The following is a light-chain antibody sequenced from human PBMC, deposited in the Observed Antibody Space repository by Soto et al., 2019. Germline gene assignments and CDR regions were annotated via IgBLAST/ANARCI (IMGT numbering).Light chain of an antibody. Sequence: QSVLTQPRSVSGSPGQSVTISCTGTSSDIGGYNYVSWYQQHPGKAPKLMIYTVTKRPSGVPDRFSGSKSDNTAYLTISGLHADDEADYYCCSYAGSSSYVFGTGTKVTVL. CDR3: CSYAGSSSYV. CDR2: TVT. CDR1: SSDIGGYNY. V-gene: IGLV2-11*01. J-gene: IGLJ1*01.